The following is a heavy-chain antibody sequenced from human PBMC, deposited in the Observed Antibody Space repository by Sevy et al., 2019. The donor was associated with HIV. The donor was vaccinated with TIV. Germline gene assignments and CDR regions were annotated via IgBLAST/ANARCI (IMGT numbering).Heavy chain of an antibody. CDR1: GFDFSAYY. CDR2: ISSSGTPF. V-gene: IGHV3-11*01. J-gene: IGHJ5*02. D-gene: IGHD3-22*01. CDR3: ARENTMIEEPGWFDP. Sequence: GGSLRLSCAASGFDFSAYYMSWIRQAPGKGLEWISYISSSGTPFSYADSVKGRFTISRDNAKNSVYLQMNNLRAEDTAVYYCARENTMIEEPGWFDPWGQGTLVTVSS.